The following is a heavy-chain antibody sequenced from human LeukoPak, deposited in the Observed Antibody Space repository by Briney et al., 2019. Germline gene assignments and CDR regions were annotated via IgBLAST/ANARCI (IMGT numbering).Heavy chain of an antibody. CDR2: ISSSGSTI. V-gene: IGHV3-11*04. Sequence: GGSLRLSCAASGFTFSDYYMSWIRQAPGKGLEWVSYISSSGSTIYYADSVKGRFTISRDNAKNSLYLQMNSLRAEDTAVYYCASPAAGSSGYSYGFSRWGQGTLVTVSS. CDR3: ASPAAGSSGYSYGFSR. CDR1: GFTFSDYY. J-gene: IGHJ4*02. D-gene: IGHD5-18*01.